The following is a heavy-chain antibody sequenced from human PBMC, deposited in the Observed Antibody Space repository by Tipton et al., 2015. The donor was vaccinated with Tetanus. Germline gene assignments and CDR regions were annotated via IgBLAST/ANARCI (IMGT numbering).Heavy chain of an antibody. J-gene: IGHJ5*02. Sequence: QSGPEVKKSGESLKISCKASGYDVANYWIGWVRQMPGKGLEWVGIIYPGDSDTVYSPSFQGQVTVSADKSINTVYLQWSSLKASDTAIYFCARLPKHYSASGSTWGQGTQVTVSS. CDR3: ARLPKHYSASGST. CDR1: GYDVANYW. V-gene: IGHV5-51*01. CDR2: IYPGDSDT. D-gene: IGHD3-10*01.